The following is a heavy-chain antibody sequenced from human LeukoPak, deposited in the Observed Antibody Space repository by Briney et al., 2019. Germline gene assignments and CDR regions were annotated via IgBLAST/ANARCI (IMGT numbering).Heavy chain of an antibody. V-gene: IGHV1-18*01. Sequence: ASVKVSCKASGYIFANYGFAWVRQAPGQGLEWMGWINPYNGNTKYSQKLQGRVTVTTDTSTSTAYMELGSLASDDTAVYYCAREPISSGTYYPRSDYWGQGTLVTVSS. J-gene: IGHJ4*02. CDR2: INPYNGNT. CDR3: AREPISSGTYYPRSDY. CDR1: GYIFANYG. D-gene: IGHD3-10*01.